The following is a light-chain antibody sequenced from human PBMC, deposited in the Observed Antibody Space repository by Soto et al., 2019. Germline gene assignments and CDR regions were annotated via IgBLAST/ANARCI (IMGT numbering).Light chain of an antibody. CDR2: DNN. CDR3: GTWDSSLSAVV. CDR1: SSNIGNNY. Sequence: QSVLTQPPSVSAAPGQKVTISCSGSSSNIGNNYVSWYQQLPGTAPNLLIYDNNKRPSGIPDRFSGSKSGTSATLGITGLQTGGEADYYCGTWDSSLSAVVFGGGTKLTAL. V-gene: IGLV1-51*01. J-gene: IGLJ2*01.